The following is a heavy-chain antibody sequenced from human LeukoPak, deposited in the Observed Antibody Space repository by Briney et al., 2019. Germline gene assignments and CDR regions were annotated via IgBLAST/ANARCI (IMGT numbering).Heavy chain of an antibody. V-gene: IGHV3-23*01. D-gene: IGHD6-19*01. CDR1: GFTFSSYA. CDR2: TTDSGSRT. J-gene: IGHJ1*01. CDR3: AKGGAMADKYYQE. Sequence: GGSLRLSCAASGFTFSSYATRWVRQAPGKGLEWVSSTTDSGSRTYYADSVKGRFTISRDNSKNMLYLQMNSLRAEDTAVYYCAKGGAMADKYYQEWGQGTLVTVSS.